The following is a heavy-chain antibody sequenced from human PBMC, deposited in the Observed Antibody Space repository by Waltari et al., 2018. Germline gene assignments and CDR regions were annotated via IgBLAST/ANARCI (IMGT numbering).Heavy chain of an antibody. V-gene: IGHV3-23*01. CDR1: GFTFSSYA. CDR2: ISGSGGST. J-gene: IGHJ4*02. CDR3: AKDKGLRFLEWLLSGLDY. Sequence: EVQLLESGGGLVQPGGSLRPCCAASGFTFSSYAISWVPQAPATGLEWVSAISGSGGSTYYADSVKGRFTISRDNSKNTLYLQMNSLRAEDTAVYYCAKDKGLRFLEWLLSGLDYWGQGTLVTVSS. D-gene: IGHD3-3*01.